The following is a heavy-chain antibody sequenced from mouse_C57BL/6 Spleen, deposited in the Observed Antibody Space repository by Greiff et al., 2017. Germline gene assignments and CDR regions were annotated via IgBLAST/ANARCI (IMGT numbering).Heavy chain of an antibody. D-gene: IGHD2-3*01. CDR1: GYTFTSYG. J-gene: IGHJ3*01. CDR2: IYPRSGNT. Sequence: QVQLQQSGAELARPGASVKLSCKASGYTFTSYGISWVKQRTGQGLEWIGEIYPRSGNTYYNEKFKGKATLTADKSSVTAYWELRSLTSEDSAVYFCARCDDGYYAYWGQGTLVTVSA. CDR3: ARCDDGYYAY. V-gene: IGHV1-81*01.